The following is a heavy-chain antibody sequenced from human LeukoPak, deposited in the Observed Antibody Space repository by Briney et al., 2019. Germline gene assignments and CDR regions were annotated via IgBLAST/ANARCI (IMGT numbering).Heavy chain of an antibody. CDR1: GFTLSGHW. D-gene: IGHD1-7*01. CDR3: ARWDIRGTAHQLDY. CDR2: INQDGSAK. Sequence: GGSLRLSCAASGFTLSGHWMAWVRQAPGKGLEWVANINQDGSAKYYVDSVKGRFTISRDNAKNSMYLQMNSLRAEDTAVYYCARWDIRGTAHQLDYWGQGTLVTVSS. J-gene: IGHJ4*02. V-gene: IGHV3-7*01.